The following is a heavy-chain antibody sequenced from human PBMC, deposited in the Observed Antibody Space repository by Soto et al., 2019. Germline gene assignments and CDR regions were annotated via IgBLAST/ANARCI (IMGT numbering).Heavy chain of an antibody. CDR2: INPNSGGT. V-gene: IGHV1-2*02. CDR1: GYTFTGYY. D-gene: IGHD3-3*01. Sequence: ASVKVSCKASGYTFTGYYMHWVRQAPGQGLEWMGWINPNSGGTNYAQKFQGRVTMTRDTSISTAYMELSRLRSDDTAVYYCAGGGRRYYDFWRGYSTDNWFDPWGQGTLVTVSS. J-gene: IGHJ5*02. CDR3: AGGGRRYYDFWRGYSTDNWFDP.